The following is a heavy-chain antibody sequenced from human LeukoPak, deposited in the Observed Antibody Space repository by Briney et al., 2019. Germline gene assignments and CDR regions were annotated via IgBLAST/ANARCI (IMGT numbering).Heavy chain of an antibody. CDR1: GFTFSSYW. CDR3: ARDSLYQQLSSYGMDV. D-gene: IGHD2-2*01. V-gene: IGHV3-7*01. J-gene: IGHJ6*02. CDR2: IMQDGSEK. Sequence: GGSLRLSCAASGFTFSSYWMSWVRQAPGKGLEWVANIMQDGSEKFYVDSVKGRFTISRDNAKNSLYLQMHSLRAEDTAVYHCARDSLYQQLSSYGMDVWGQGTTVTVSS.